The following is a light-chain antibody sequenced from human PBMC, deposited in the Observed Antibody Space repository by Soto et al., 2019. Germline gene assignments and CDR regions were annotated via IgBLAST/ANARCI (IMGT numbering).Light chain of an antibody. V-gene: IGKV1-5*03. CDR3: QQYNNWPRT. CDR2: KAS. J-gene: IGKJ1*01. CDR1: QRMSSY. Sequence: DIQMTQSPSSLSASVGDRVTITCRASQRMSSYLNWYQQKPGKAPKLLIYKASTLKSGVPSRFSGSGSGPEFTLTISSLQSEDFAVYYCQQYNNWPRTFGQGTKVDIK.